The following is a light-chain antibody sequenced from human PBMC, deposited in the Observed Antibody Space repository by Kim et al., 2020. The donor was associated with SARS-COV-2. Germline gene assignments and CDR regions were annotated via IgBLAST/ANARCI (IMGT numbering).Light chain of an antibody. CDR1: QDIRND. Sequence: ASVGDRVTIPGRASQDIRNDLGWYQQKPGKAPNLLIYGTSNLQSGVPSRFSGSGSGTDFTLTISSLQPEDFATYYCLQDYNFPWTFGQGTKVDIK. CDR3: LQDYNFPWT. J-gene: IGKJ1*01. V-gene: IGKV1-6*01. CDR2: GTS.